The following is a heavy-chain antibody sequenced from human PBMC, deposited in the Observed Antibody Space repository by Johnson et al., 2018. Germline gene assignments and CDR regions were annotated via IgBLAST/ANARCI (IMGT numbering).Heavy chain of an antibody. CDR1: GFTFSDYY. V-gene: IGHV3-11*04. CDR3: AREDSTNWGDAFDI. CDR2: ISSSGSTI. D-gene: IGHD2/OR15-2a*01. Sequence: QLVESGGGLVKPGGSLRLSCAASGFTFSDYYMTWIRQAPGKGLEWVSYISSSGSTIYYADSVKGRFTISRDNAKNSLYLLMNSLRAEDTAVYYCAREDSTNWGDAFDIWGQGTMVTVSS. J-gene: IGHJ3*02.